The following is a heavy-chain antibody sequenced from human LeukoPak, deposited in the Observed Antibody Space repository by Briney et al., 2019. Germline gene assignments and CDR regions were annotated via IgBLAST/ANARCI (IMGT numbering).Heavy chain of an antibody. D-gene: IGHD3-16*02. J-gene: IGHJ3*02. CDR3: ARVLITFGGVIANGAFDI. V-gene: IGHV3-48*03. Sequence: GGPLTLPCAPSGFPLSTYQMNWPRQAPGKGLEWVSYIRSGSSITDYAHSVKGRFTISRNNPRNPMYLQLNSLRAEDTAVYYCARVLITFGGVIANGAFDIWGKGTMATVSS. CDR2: IRSGSSIT. CDR1: GFPLSTYQ.